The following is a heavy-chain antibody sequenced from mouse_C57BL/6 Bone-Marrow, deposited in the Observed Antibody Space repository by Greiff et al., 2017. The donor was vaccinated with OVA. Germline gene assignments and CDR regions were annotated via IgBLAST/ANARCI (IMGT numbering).Heavy chain of an antibody. Sequence: VQLQESGAELVRPGTSVKVSCKASGYAFTNYLIEWVKQRPGQGLEWIGVINPGSGGTNYNEKFKGKATLTADKSSSTAYMQLSSLTSEDSAVYFCARTAQATDFDYWGQGTTLTVSS. D-gene: IGHD3-2*02. J-gene: IGHJ2*01. CDR3: ARTAQATDFDY. V-gene: IGHV1-54*01. CDR2: INPGSGGT. CDR1: GYAFTNYL.